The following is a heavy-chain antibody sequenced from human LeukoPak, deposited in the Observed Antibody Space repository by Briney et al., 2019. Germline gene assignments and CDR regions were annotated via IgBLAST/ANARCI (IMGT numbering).Heavy chain of an antibody. Sequence: PSETLSLTCTVSGGSISSYYWSWIRQPAGKGLEWIGRIYTSGSTNYNPSLKSRVTMSVDTSKNQFSLKLSSVTAADTAVYYCARASTPQYSYGYGWGYYMDVWGKGTTVTVSS. CDR1: GGSISSYY. J-gene: IGHJ6*03. D-gene: IGHD5-18*01. CDR2: IYTSGST. V-gene: IGHV4-4*07. CDR3: ARASTPQYSYGYGWGYYMDV.